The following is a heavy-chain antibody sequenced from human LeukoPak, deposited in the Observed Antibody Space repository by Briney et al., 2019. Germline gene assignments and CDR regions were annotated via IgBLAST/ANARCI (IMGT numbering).Heavy chain of an antibody. CDR2: IYSGGYT. CDR3: ARNLGPSMIVHY. V-gene: IGHV3-66*01. CDR1: GFTVISSY. Sequence: GGSLRLSCAASGFTVISSYMTWVRQAPGKGLEWVSVIYSGGYTYYADSVKGRFTFSRDNSKNTLYLQMNNLRAEDTAVYFCARNLGPSMIVHYWGQGTLVTVSS. D-gene: IGHD3-22*01. J-gene: IGHJ4*02.